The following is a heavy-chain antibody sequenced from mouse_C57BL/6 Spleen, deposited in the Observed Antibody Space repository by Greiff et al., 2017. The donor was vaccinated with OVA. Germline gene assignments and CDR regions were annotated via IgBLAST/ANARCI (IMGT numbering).Heavy chain of an antibody. J-gene: IGHJ4*01. CDR1: GFNIKNTY. Sequence: VQLQQSVAELVRPGASVKLSCTASGFNIKNTYMHWVKQRPEQGLEWIGRIDPANGNTKYAPKFQGKATITADTSSNTAYLQLSSLTSEDTAIYYCSYSNYEVYYAMDYWGQGTSVTVAA. V-gene: IGHV14-3*01. D-gene: IGHD2-5*01. CDR3: SYSNYEVYYAMDY. CDR2: IDPANGNT.